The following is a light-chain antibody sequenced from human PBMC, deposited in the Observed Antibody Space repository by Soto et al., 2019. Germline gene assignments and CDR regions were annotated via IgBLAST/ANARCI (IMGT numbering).Light chain of an antibody. CDR3: QKYNNWPPEYT. CDR2: GVS. Sequence: EVVMTQSPATLSVSPGERVTLSCRASQSVSTKLAWYQQKPGQPPRLLIYGVSSRATGIPARFSGSGSQTDFTLTISSLQSEDFAVYYCQKYNNWPPEYTFGQGTKLEIK. J-gene: IGKJ2*01. V-gene: IGKV3-15*01. CDR1: QSVSTK.